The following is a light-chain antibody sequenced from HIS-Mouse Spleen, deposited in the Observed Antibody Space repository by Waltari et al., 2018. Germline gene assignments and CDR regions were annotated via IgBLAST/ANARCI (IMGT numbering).Light chain of an antibody. J-gene: IGKJ2*01. CDR3: QQYYSTLMYT. CDR2: CAS. CDR1: QSVLHSSNNENY. Sequence: DIVMTQSPDSLAVSLGERATINCKSSQSVLHSSNNENYLAWYEQKPGQPRKLLIYCASTRGSGVPDRFSGGGSGTDFTLTISSLQGGDVAGYYCQQYYSTLMYTFGQGTKLEIK. V-gene: IGKV4-1*01.